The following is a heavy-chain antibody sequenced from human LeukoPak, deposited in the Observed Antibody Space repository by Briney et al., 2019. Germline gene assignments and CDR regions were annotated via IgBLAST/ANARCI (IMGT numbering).Heavy chain of an antibody. CDR3: ARGYGTGTKAYYFDY. CDR2: IIPIFGIA. J-gene: IGHJ4*02. CDR1: GGTFSSYA. D-gene: IGHD1-1*01. V-gene: IGHV1-69*04. Sequence: SVTVSCKASGGTFSSYAISWVRQAPGQGLEWMGRIIPIFGIANYAQKFQGRVTITADKSTSTAYMELSSLRSEDTAVYYCARGYGTGTKAYYFDYWGQGTLVTVSS.